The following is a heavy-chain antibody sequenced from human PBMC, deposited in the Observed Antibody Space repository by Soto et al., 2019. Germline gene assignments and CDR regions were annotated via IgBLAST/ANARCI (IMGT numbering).Heavy chain of an antibody. CDR2: ISGSGGRS. V-gene: IGHV3-23*01. J-gene: IGHJ4*02. CDR3: AKAYFVWSSEQPYYFDY. CDR1: GFTFSNYA. D-gene: IGHD3-16*01. Sequence: PGGSLRLSCAASGFTFSNYAMTWVRQGPGKGLEWVSGISGSGGRSYYADSVKGRFTISRDNSKSTLYLQMNSLRAEDTAVYYCAKAYFVWSSEQPYYFDYWGRGPLVTVSS.